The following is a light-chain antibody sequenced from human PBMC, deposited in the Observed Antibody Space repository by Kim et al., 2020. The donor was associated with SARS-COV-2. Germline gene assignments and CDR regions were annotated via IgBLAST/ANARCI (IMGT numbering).Light chain of an antibody. V-gene: IGKV3-20*01. Sequence: EIVLTQSPGTLSLSPGERATLACRASQTVSTSLAWYQQKPGQAPSLLIHGASSRTTGIPDRFSGSGSGTDFTLTISRLEPEDFAVYYCQQYGNSPCTFGQGTRLEIK. J-gene: IGKJ5*01. CDR2: GAS. CDR3: QQYGNSPCT. CDR1: QTVSTS.